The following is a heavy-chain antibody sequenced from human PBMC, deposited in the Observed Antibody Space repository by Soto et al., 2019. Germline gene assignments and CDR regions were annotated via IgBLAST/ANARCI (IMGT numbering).Heavy chain of an antibody. D-gene: IGHD6-19*01. Sequence: EVQLVESGGGLVQPGGSLRLSCAASGFTFSSSWMHWVRQAPAKGLVWVSRINSGASNTNYADSVKGRFTISRDNAKNTLYLQMDSLTAEDTAVYYCARGPSGWFGYDYWGQGTLVTVSS. CDR1: GFTFSSSW. V-gene: IGHV3-74*01. CDR2: INSGASNT. CDR3: ARGPSGWFGYDY. J-gene: IGHJ4*02.